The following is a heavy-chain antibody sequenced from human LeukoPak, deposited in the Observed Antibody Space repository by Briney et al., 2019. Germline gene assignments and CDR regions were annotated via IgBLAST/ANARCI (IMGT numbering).Heavy chain of an antibody. Sequence: SETLSLTCTVSGGSISSYYWSWIRRPPEKGLEWIGYIYYTRSTSYNPSLKSRVTMSVDTSKNQFSLKLSSVTAADTAVYYCARDPYYYDSSGYPHYFDYWGQGTLVTVSS. D-gene: IGHD3-22*01. CDR3: ARDPYYYDSSGYPHYFDY. J-gene: IGHJ4*02. CDR1: GGSISSYY. CDR2: IYYTRST. V-gene: IGHV4-59*12.